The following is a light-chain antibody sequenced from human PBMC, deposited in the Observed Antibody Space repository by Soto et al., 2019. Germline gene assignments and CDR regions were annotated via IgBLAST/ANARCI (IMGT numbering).Light chain of an antibody. CDR1: QSVSSD. J-gene: IGKJ5*01. Sequence: EIVLTQSPATLSLSPGERATLSCRASQSVSSDLAWYQQKPGQAPRLLIYDASNRATGIPARFSGSGSGTDLTLTISSLEPEDFAVYYCQQRSNWPSTFGQGTRLEIK. CDR2: DAS. CDR3: QQRSNWPST. V-gene: IGKV3-11*01.